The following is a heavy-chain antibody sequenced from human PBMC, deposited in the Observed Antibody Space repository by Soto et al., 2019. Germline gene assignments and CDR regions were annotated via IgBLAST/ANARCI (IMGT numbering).Heavy chain of an antibody. CDR1: GFTFDDYA. J-gene: IGHJ1*01. CDR2: INWNSGSI. D-gene: IGHD6-13*01. V-gene: IGHV3-9*01. Sequence: EVQLVESGGGLVQPGRSLRLSCAASGFTFDDYAMHWVRQVPGKGLEWVSGINWNSGSIGYGDSVKGRFAISRDNAKNSLNLQMNSLSAEYTAFYYCVKDESINWYSGHFRHWGQGTLVTVSS. CDR3: VKDESINWYSGHFRH.